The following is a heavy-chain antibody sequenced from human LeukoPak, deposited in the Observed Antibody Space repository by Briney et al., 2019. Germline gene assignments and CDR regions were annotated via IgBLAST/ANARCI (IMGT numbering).Heavy chain of an antibody. CDR1: GGSISSYY. CDR2: IYYSGST. Sequence: PSETLSLTCTVSGGSISSYYWGWIRQPPGKGLEWIGSIYYSGSTYYNPSLKSRVTISVDTSKNQFSLKLSSATAADTAVYFCARGRVSSSTWYSTYYYYFYMDVWGKGTTVTVSS. D-gene: IGHD6-13*01. V-gene: IGHV4-39*07. J-gene: IGHJ6*03. CDR3: ARGRVSSSTWYSTYYYYFYMDV.